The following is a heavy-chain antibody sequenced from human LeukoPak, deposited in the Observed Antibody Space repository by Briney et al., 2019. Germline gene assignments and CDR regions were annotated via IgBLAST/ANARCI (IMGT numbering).Heavy chain of an antibody. CDR1: GGSFSGYY. Sequence: PSETLSLTCAVYGGSFSGYYWSWIRQPPRTGLEWIGEINHSGSTNYNPSLKSRVTISVDTSKNQFSLKLTSVTAADTAVYYCARSNMVTLIDYWGQGTLVTVSS. J-gene: IGHJ4*02. CDR3: ARSNMVTLIDY. CDR2: INHSGST. D-gene: IGHD5-18*01. V-gene: IGHV4-34*01.